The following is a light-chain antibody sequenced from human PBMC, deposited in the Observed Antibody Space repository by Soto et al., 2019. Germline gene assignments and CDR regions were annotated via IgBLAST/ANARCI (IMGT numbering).Light chain of an antibody. CDR3: QQYNSLPT. Sequence: DIQMTQSPSTLSASVGDRVTITCRASQSISSWLAWYKQKPGKAPKLLIYNASSLESGVPSSFSGSGDGTEFSLTISSLQPDDFATYYCQQYNSLPTFGQGTKVEIK. CDR2: NAS. J-gene: IGKJ1*01. V-gene: IGKV1-5*03. CDR1: QSISSW.